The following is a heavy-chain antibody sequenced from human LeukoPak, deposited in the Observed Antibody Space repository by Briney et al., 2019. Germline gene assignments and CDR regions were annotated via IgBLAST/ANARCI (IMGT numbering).Heavy chain of an antibody. Sequence: PSETLSLTCTVSGGSISSYYWSWIRQPAGKGLEWIGRIYNSGSTNYNPSLKSRVTMSLDTSKNQFSLKLSSVTAADTAVYYCASTIEYSNSLRDYWGQGTLVTVSS. V-gene: IGHV4-4*07. CDR2: IYNSGST. J-gene: IGHJ4*02. CDR1: GGSISSYY. D-gene: IGHD6-6*01. CDR3: ASTIEYSNSLRDY.